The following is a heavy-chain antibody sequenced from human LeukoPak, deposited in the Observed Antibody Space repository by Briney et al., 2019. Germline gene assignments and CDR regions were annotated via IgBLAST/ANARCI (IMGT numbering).Heavy chain of an antibody. CDR1: GGSISSYY. J-gene: IGHJ6*03. Sequence: SETLSLTCTVSGGSISSYYWSWIRQPPGKGLEWIGYIYYSGSTNYNPSLKSRVTISVDTSKNQFSLKLSSVTAADTAVYYCARAPGAGYYMDVWGKGTTVTVSS. CDR3: ARAPGAGYYMDV. V-gene: IGHV4-59*01. CDR2: IYYSGST.